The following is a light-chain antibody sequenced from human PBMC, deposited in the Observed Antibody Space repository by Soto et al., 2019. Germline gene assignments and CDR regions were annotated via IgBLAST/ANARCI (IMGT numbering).Light chain of an antibody. CDR1: SSDVGGYNY. CDR3: SSYTSSSSYV. J-gene: IGLJ1*01. V-gene: IGLV2-14*01. Sequence: QSALTQPASVSGSPGQSITISCTGTSSDVGGYNYVSWYQRHPGKAPKLMIYDVSNRPSGVSNRFSGSKSGNTASLTISGLQAEDEADYYGSSYTSSSSYVFGTGTKVTVL. CDR2: DVS.